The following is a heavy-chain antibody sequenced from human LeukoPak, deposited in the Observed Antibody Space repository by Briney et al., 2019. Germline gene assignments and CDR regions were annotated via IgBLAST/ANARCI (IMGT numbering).Heavy chain of an antibody. CDR2: VYFDGGT. D-gene: IGHD3-16*01. J-gene: IGHJ5*02. Sequence: SETLSLTCSVSGGSVTSGAYHWGWIRQPPGKGLEWIGSVYFDGGTHYNPSLQSRVTVSVDTSKNQFSLRLSSVTAADTALYYCARDHYYDGRGRFDPWGQGTLVTVSS. V-gene: IGHV4-39*07. CDR3: ARDHYYDGRGRFDP. CDR1: GGSVTSGAYH.